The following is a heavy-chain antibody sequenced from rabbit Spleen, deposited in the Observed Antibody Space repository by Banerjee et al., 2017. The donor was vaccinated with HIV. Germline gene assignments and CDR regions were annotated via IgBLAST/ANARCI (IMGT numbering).Heavy chain of an antibody. Sequence: QEQLVESGGGLVQPEGSLTLTCTASGFSVSGSYYICWVRQAPGKGPEWIACIYISSGSTWYASWVNGRFTISKTSSTTVTLQMTSLTAADTATYFCARGADSSSKYYWTLWGQGTLVTVS. D-gene: IGHD6-1*01. V-gene: IGHV1S45*01. CDR1: GFSVSGSYY. CDR2: IYISSGST. J-gene: IGHJ3*01. CDR3: ARGADSSSKYYWTL.